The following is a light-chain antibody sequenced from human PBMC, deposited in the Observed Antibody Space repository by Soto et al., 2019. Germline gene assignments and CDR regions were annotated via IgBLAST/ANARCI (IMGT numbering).Light chain of an antibody. CDR3: QQYGRSPFT. Sequence: EIVLTQSPGTLSLSPGERATLSCRASQSVSSSYLAWYQQKPGQAPRLLIYGASSRATGIPDRFSGSGSGSVFTLTLSSLDPEDFAVYYRQQYGRSPFTFGPGTKVDIK. V-gene: IGKV3-20*01. CDR2: GAS. CDR1: QSVSSSY. J-gene: IGKJ3*01.